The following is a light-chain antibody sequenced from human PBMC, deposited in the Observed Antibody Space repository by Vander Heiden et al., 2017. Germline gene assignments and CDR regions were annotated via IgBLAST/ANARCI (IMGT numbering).Light chain of an antibody. CDR2: EGS. Sequence: QSALTQPASVSGSPGQSITISCTGTSSDVGSYNLVSWYQQHPGKAPKLMIYEGSKRTSGVANRFSGSKSGNTASLTTSGLQAEDEADYYCCSDAGSSRYVVGTGTKGTVL. CDR3: CSDAGSSRYV. J-gene: IGLJ1*01. V-gene: IGLV2-23*01. CDR1: SSDVGSYNL.